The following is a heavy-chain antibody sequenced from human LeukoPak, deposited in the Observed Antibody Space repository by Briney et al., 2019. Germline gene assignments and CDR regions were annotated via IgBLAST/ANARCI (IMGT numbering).Heavy chain of an antibody. V-gene: IGHV4-30-2*01. J-gene: IGHJ3*02. CDR2: IYHSGST. CDR3: ARGGDYYDSSGYSPGAFDI. D-gene: IGHD3-22*01. CDR1: GGSISSGGYS. Sequence: SETLSLTCAVSGGSISSGGYSWSWIRQPPGKGLVWIGYIYHSGSTYYNPSLKSRVTISVDRSKNQFSLKLSSGTAADTAVYYCARGGDYYDSSGYSPGAFDIWGQGTMVTVSS.